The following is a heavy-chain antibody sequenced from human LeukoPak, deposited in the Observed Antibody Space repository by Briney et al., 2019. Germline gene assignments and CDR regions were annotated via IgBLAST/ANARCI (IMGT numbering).Heavy chain of an antibody. CDR2: IYSGGTT. J-gene: IGHJ6*03. Sequence: PGGSLRLSCAASGFTVSSNYMSRVRQAPGKGLEWVSVIYSGGTTYYADSVKGRFTISRDSSKNTLYFQMNSLRVEDTAVYYCARDRRGAVGGSYFYYMDVWGKGTTVTVSS. CDR1: GFTVSSNY. V-gene: IGHV3-53*01. D-gene: IGHD3-10*01. CDR3: ARDRRGAVGGSYFYYMDV.